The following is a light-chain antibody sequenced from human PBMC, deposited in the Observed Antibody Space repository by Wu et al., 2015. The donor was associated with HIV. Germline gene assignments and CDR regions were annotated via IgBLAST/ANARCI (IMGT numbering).Light chain of an antibody. CDR1: QDVRSY. Sequence: AIRMTQSPSSLSASTGDRVTITCRASQDVRSYLAWYQQKPGKAPDVLIYGTSTLKSGVPSRFSGSGSGTNFTLTISCLQSEDLAIYYCQQYYTYPLTFGGGTKVDIK. J-gene: IGKJ4*01. CDR3: QQYYTYPLT. CDR2: GTS. V-gene: IGKV1-8*01.